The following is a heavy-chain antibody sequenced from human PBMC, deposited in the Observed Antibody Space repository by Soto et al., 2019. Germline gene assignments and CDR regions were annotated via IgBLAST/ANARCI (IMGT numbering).Heavy chain of an antibody. CDR2: ISGSGGST. CDR3: SKGTLSASYYYGMDV. J-gene: IGHJ6*02. CDR1: GFTFSSYA. Sequence: EVQLLESGGGLVQPGGSLRLSCAASGFTFSSYAMSWVRQAPGKGLEWVSAISGSGGSTYYADSVKGRFTISRDNSKNTLYLQMNSLRAEDTAVYYCSKGTLSASYYYGMDVWGQGTTVTVSS. D-gene: IGHD2-15*01. V-gene: IGHV3-23*01.